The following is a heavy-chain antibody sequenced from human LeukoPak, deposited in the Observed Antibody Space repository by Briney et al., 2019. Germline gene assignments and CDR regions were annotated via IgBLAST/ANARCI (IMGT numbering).Heavy chain of an antibody. CDR2: IYYSGGT. J-gene: IGHJ4*02. CDR3: ASLVVVTAIFDY. Sequence: PSETLSLTCTVSGGSISSSSYYWGWIRQPPGKGLEWIGSIYYSGGTYYNPSLKSRVTISVDTSKNQFSLKLSSVTAADTAVYYCASLVVVTAIFDYWGQGTLVTVSS. CDR1: GGSISSSSYY. D-gene: IGHD2-21*02. V-gene: IGHV4-39*01.